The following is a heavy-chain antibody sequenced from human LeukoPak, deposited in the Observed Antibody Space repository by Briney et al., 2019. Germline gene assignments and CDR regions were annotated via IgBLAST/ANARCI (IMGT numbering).Heavy chain of an antibody. CDR2: IYYSGST. CDR3: ARVYGDYGGWFDP. J-gene: IGHJ5*02. CDR1: GFTFSDYY. Sequence: GSLRLSCAASGFTFSDYYMSWIRQPPGKGLEWIGSIYYSGSTYYNPSLKSRVTISVDTSKNQFSLKLSSVTAADTAVYYCARVYGDYGGWFDPWGQGTLVTVSS. V-gene: IGHV4-38-2*01. D-gene: IGHD4-17*01.